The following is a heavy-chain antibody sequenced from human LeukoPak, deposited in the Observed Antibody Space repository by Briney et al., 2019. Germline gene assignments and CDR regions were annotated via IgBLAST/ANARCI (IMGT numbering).Heavy chain of an antibody. J-gene: IGHJ4*02. CDR3: AREQYNSLYFGY. CDR1: GFTFSSFA. V-gene: IGHV3-30*04. CDR2: ISYGGSRK. D-gene: IGHD1-14*01. Sequence: GGSLRLSCAASGFTFSSFAMHWVRQAPGKGLEWVAIISYGGSRKYYADSVKGRFTISRDNSKNTLYLQMDSLRGEDTAVYYCAREQYNSLYFGYWGQGTLVTVSS.